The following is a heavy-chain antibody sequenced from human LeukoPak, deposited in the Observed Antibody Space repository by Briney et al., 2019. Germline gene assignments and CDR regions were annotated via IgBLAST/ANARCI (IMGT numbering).Heavy chain of an antibody. CDR1: GGSLSSYY. D-gene: IGHD1-26*01. V-gene: IGHV4-59*01. CDR3: ARDLGGSYSSETWFDP. J-gene: IGHJ5*02. CDR2: ISYSGTT. Sequence: PSETLSLTCTVSGGSLSSYYWTWIRQAPGKGLEWIGYISYSGTTNYNPSLKSRVTISLVTSKNQFSLKLSSVTAADTAVYYCARDLGGSYSSETWFDPWGQGTLVTVSS.